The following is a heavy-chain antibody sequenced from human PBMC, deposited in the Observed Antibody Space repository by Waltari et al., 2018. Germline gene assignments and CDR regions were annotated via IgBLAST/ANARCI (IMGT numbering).Heavy chain of an antibody. CDR1: GGTFSSYA. Sequence: QVQLVQSGAEVKKPGSSVKASCKASGGTFSSYAISWVRQAHGQGLEWMGRIIPIFGTANYAQKFQGRVTITADKSTSTAYMELSSLRSEDTAVYYCAREYQLLSDYYYYYMDVWGKGTTVTISS. V-gene: IGHV1-69*13. CDR3: AREYQLLSDYYYYYMDV. CDR2: IIPIFGTA. J-gene: IGHJ6*03. D-gene: IGHD2-2*01.